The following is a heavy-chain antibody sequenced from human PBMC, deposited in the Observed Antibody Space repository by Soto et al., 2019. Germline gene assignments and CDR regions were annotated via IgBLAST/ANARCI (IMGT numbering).Heavy chain of an antibody. Sequence: PGGSLRLSCAASGFTFSNAWMSWVRQAPGKGLEWVGRIKSKTDGGTTDYAAPVKGRFTISRDDSKNTLYLQMNSLKTEDTAVYYRTPDLIAAAGTVWFDPWGQGTLVTVSS. J-gene: IGHJ5*02. CDR2: IKSKTDGGTT. D-gene: IGHD6-13*01. CDR3: TPDLIAAAGTVWFDP. V-gene: IGHV3-15*01. CDR1: GFTFSNAW.